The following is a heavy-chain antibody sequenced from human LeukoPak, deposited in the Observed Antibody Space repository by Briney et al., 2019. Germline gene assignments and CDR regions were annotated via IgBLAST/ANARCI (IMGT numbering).Heavy chain of an antibody. V-gene: IGHV3-48*01. CDR3: ARDHNYTFDN. J-gene: IGHJ4*02. Sequence: PGXXLRLSCXXSXXPFIEHSMNWVRQAPGKGVEWISYIGIDSGNTKYADSVRGRFTISADKAKNSLYLQMNSLRVEDTAVYYCARDHNYTFDNWGQGTLXSVXS. D-gene: IGHD1-1*01. CDR2: IGIDSGNT. CDR1: XXPFIEHS.